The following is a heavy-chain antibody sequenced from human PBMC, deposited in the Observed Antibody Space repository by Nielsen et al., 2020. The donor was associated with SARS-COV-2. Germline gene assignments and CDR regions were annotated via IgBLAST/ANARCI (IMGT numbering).Heavy chain of an antibody. J-gene: IGHJ4*02. V-gene: IGHV1-2*06. CDR3: ARDKGMDWRYFDY. CDR1: GYTFTGYF. CDR2: IDPHSGGT. Sequence: ASVKVSCKASGYTFTGYFMHWVRQAPGQGLEWMGRIDPHSGGTNYAQRFQGRVTMTRDTSVTTAYMELSRLTSDDTAVYYCARDKGMDWRYFDYWGQGTLVTVSS. D-gene: IGHD3/OR15-3a*01.